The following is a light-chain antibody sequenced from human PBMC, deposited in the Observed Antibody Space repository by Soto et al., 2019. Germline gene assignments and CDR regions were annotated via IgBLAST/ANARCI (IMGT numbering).Light chain of an antibody. J-gene: IGLJ2*01. CDR3: SSYAGSNNVV. CDR1: SSDVGGYNY. CDR2: EVS. Sequence: QSALTQPPSASGSPGQSVTISCTGTSSDVGGYNYVSWYQQHPGKAPKLMIYEVSKRPSGAPDRSSGSKAGNTASLTVSGLQAEDEDYYYCSSYAGSNNVVFGGGTKLTVL. V-gene: IGLV2-8*01.